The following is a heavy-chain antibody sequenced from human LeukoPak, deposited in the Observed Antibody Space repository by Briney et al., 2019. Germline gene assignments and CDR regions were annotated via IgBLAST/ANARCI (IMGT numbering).Heavy chain of an antibody. V-gene: IGHV4-31*03. Sequence: SQTLSLTCTVSGGSISSGGYYWSWIRQRPGKGLEWIGYIYYSGGTYYNPSLKSRVSLSVDTSENQFSLRLISVTAADTAVYHCARVYCSGASCYSGFDYWGQGTLVTVSS. D-gene: IGHD2-15*01. CDR2: IYYSGGT. CDR3: ARVYCSGASCYSGFDY. CDR1: GGSISSGGYY. J-gene: IGHJ4*02.